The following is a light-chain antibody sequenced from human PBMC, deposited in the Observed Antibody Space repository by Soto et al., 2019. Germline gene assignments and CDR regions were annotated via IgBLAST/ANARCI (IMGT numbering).Light chain of an antibody. V-gene: IGLV1-51*01. CDR3: GSWDTSLNLCYV. J-gene: IGLJ1*01. CDR1: SSDVGRYNY. Sequence: QSVLTQPASVSGSPGQSITISCTGTSSDVGRYNYVSWYQHLPGTAPKILIYDNVKRPSGIPDRFSGFKSGASATLGITGLQTGDEADYYCGSWDTSLNLCYVFGTGTKVTVL. CDR2: DNV.